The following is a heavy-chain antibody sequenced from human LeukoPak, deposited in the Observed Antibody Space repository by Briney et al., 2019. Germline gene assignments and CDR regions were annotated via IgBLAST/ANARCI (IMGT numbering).Heavy chain of an antibody. V-gene: IGHV4-61*02. J-gene: IGHJ6*03. Sequence: TLSLTCSVSGGSISSGSYYWSWIRQPAGKGLEWIGRFYTSGSTNYNPSLKSRVTISVDTSKNQFSLKLSSVTAADTAVYYCARGRKNILTGYYHYYYMDVWGKGTTVTVSS. D-gene: IGHD3-9*01. CDR2: FYTSGST. CDR3: ARGRKNILTGYYHYYYMDV. CDR1: GGSISSGSYY.